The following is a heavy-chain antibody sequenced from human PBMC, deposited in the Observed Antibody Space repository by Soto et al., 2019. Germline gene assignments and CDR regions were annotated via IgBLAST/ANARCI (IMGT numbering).Heavy chain of an antibody. Sequence: PGESLKISCTGSGYSFTSYWISWVRQMPGKGLEWMGIIYPGDSDTRYSPSFQGQVTVSADKSISTAYMEWSSLKATDTAMYYCARTSAAGKYYYGMDVWGQGTTVTVSS. CDR2: IYPGDSDT. CDR1: GYSFTSYW. J-gene: IGHJ6*02. D-gene: IGHD6-13*01. CDR3: ARTSAAGKYYYGMDV. V-gene: IGHV5-51*01.